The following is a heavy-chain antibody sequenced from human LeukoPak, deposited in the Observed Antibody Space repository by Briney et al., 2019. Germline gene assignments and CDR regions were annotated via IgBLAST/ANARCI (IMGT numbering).Heavy chain of an antibody. CDR3: AKDWQQLVPNWFDP. Sequence: PSETLSLTCTVSGGSISSSSHYWGWIRQPPGKGLEWIGSIYSSGNTFYNSSLKSRVTISADTSKNQFSLRLSSVTAADTAVYYCAKDWQQLVPNWFDPWGQGTLVTVSS. CDR2: IYSSGNT. J-gene: IGHJ5*02. D-gene: IGHD6-13*01. V-gene: IGHV4-39*02. CDR1: GGSISSSSHY.